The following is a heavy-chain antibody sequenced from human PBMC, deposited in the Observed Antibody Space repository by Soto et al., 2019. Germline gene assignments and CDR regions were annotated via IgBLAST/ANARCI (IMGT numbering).Heavy chain of an antibody. CDR2: VDYSGTA. CDR1: YGPISTTNVF. V-gene: IGHV4-39*01. J-gene: IGHJ4*02. Sequence: SETLSLTCTVSYGPISTTNVFWAWVRQPPGKGLEWIGNVDYSGTAFFNPSLGSRVTFPVDTSKNKFSLTLYSVTAADTAVYYCARISGRHLDYWGQGIRVTVS. CDR3: ARISGRHLDY.